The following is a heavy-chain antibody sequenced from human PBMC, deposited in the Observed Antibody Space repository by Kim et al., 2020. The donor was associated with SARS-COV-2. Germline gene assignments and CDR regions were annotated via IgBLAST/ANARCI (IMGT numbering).Heavy chain of an antibody. V-gene: IGHV4-59*01. J-gene: IGHJ4*02. CDR2: IYYSGST. CDR1: GGSISSYY. D-gene: IGHD5-18*01. Sequence: SETLSLTCTVSGGSISSYYWSWIRQPPGKGLEWIGYIYYSGSTNYNPSLKSRVTISVDTSKNQFSLKLSSVTAADTAVYYCASGAGLIQLWFWWGQGTLVTVSS. CDR3: ASGAGLIQLWFW.